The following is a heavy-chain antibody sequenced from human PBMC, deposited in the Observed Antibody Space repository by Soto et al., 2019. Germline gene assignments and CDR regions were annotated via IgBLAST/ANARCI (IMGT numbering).Heavy chain of an antibody. CDR3: ARAGRAVAGTRNDY. Sequence: VQLVESGGGLVKPGGSLRLSCAASGFTFSSYSMNWVRQAPGKGLEWVSSISSSSSYIYYADSVKGRFTISRDNAKNSLYLQMNSLRAEDTAVYYCARAGRAVAGTRNDYWGQGTLVTVSS. J-gene: IGHJ4*02. D-gene: IGHD6-19*01. CDR2: ISSSSSYI. V-gene: IGHV3-21*01. CDR1: GFTFSSYS.